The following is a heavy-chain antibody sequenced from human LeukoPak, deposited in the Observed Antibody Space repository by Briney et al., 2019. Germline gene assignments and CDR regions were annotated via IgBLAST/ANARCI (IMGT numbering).Heavy chain of an antibody. CDR3: AKGQGGWLVSYFDY. V-gene: IGHV3-23*01. D-gene: IGHD3-3*01. CDR2: ISDNAGST. CDR1: GFMFSSFA. Sequence: PGGSLRLFCAASGFMFSSFAMNWVRQAPGKGLEWVSGISDNAGSTYYADSLKGRFTISRDNRKNTLCLQMNSLRAEDTAMYYCAKGQGGWLVSYFDYWGQGTLVTVSS. J-gene: IGHJ4*02.